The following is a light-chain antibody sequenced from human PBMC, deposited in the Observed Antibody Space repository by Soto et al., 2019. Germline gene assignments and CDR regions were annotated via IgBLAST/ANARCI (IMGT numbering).Light chain of an antibody. J-gene: IGKJ2*01. CDR3: LNYTSSPYT. Sequence: ELVLTQSPGTLSLSPGERATLSCRASQSVIKSYLAWCQQKPGQAPRLLIYGASNRATGIPDRFSGGGSGTDFTLTISRLEPEDVSRYYCLNYTSSPYTSGLGPKLESK. V-gene: IGKV3-20*01. CDR2: GAS. CDR1: QSVIKSY.